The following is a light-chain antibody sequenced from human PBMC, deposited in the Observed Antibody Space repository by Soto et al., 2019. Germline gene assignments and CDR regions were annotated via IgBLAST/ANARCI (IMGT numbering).Light chain of an antibody. Sequence: QSVLTQPPSVSGSPGQSVTISCTGTSSDVGSYNRVSWYQQPPGTAPKLKIYEVSNRPSGVPDRFSGSKSGNTASLTISGLQAEDEADYYCSSYTSSSTLVFGGGTKVTVL. CDR1: SSDVGSYNR. CDR2: EVS. CDR3: SSYTSSSTLV. J-gene: IGLJ2*01. V-gene: IGLV2-18*02.